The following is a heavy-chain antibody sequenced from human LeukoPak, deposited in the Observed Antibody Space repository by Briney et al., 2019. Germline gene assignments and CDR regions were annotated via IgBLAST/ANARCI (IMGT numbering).Heavy chain of an antibody. V-gene: IGHV1-24*01. CDR3: ATSQNGYGDPGLWAFDI. CDR1: GYTFTNYY. CDR2: FDPEDGET. D-gene: IGHD4-17*01. J-gene: IGHJ3*02. Sequence: ASVKVSCKASGYTFTNYYMHWVRQAPGKGLEWMGGFDPEDGETIYAQKFQGRVTMTEDTSTDTAYMELSSLRSEDTAVYYCATSQNGYGDPGLWAFDIWGQGTMVTVSS.